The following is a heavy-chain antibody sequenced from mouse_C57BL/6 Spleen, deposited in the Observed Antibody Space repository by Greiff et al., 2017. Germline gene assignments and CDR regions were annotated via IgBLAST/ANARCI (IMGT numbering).Heavy chain of an antibody. CDR2: ISSGGDYI. V-gene: IGHV5-9-1*02. Sequence: EVKLVESGAGLVKPGGSLKLSCAASGFTFSSYAMSWVRQTPEKRLEWVAYISSGGDYIYYADTVKGRFTISRDNARNTLYLQMSSLKSEDTAMYYCTRDGNSYFDYWGQGTTLTVSS. J-gene: IGHJ2*01. D-gene: IGHD2-1*01. CDR3: TRDGNSYFDY. CDR1: GFTFSSYA.